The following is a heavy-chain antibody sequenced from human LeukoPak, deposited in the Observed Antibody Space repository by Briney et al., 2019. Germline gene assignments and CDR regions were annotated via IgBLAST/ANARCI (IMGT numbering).Heavy chain of an antibody. J-gene: IGHJ6*02. CDR3: ARPTGIFYYGMDV. D-gene: IGHD4-17*01. Sequence: GGSLRLSCAASGFTFSNYWMHWVRQAPGKGLEWVSSISSTSAYIYYADSLKGRFTISRDNAKNSLYLQMNRLRAEDTAVYYCARPTGIFYYGMDVWGQGTTVTVSS. CDR2: ISSTSAYI. V-gene: IGHV3-21*06. CDR1: GFTFSNYW.